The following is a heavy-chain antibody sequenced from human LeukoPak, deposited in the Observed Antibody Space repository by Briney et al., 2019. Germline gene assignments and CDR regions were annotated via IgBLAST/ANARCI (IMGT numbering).Heavy chain of an antibody. CDR3: ARSSGYPYFDY. D-gene: IGHD3-22*01. CDR2: ITSTSDTI. Sequence: GGSLRLSCAASGFTFSSYAMSWVRQAPGEGLEWLSYITSTSDTIYYADSVRGRFTSSRDNGKNSAYLQMNSLRADDTAVYYCARSSGYPYFDYWGQGALVTVSS. CDR1: GFTFSSYA. J-gene: IGHJ4*02. V-gene: IGHV3-48*01.